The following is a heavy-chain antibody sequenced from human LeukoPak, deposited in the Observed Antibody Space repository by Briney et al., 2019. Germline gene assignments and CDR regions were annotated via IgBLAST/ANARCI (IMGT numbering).Heavy chain of an antibody. CDR3: ARAQLSRSLVVPAASLDY. Sequence: SGGSLRLSCAASGFTFSSYAMSWVRQAPGKGLEWVSAISGSGGSTYYADSVKGRFTISRDNSKNTLYLQMNSLRAEDTAVYYCARAQLSRSLVVPAASLDYWGQGTLVTVSS. V-gene: IGHV3-23*01. CDR1: GFTFSSYA. D-gene: IGHD2-2*01. CDR2: ISGSGGST. J-gene: IGHJ4*02.